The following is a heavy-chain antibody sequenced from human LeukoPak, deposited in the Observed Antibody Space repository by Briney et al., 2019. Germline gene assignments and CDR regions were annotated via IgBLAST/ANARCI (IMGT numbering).Heavy chain of an antibody. Sequence: SQTLSLTCTVSGGSISSGSYYWGWVRQPAGRGLEWVGRIYSRGSTNYNPSRKSRVTISVDPSKHQFSLKLSSVTAADTAVYYCARTDSSGYFGWFDPWGQGTLVTVSS. D-gene: IGHD3-22*01. CDR2: IYSRGST. V-gene: IGHV4-61*02. J-gene: IGHJ5*02. CDR3: ARTDSSGYFGWFDP. CDR1: GGSISSGSYY.